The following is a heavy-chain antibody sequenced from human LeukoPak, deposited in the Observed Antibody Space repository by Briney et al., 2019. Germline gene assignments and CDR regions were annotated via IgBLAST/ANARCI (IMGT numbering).Heavy chain of an antibody. V-gene: IGHV1-2*06. CDR2: INPNSGGT. CDR3: ARSCSSTSCFDY. Sequence: GASVKVSCKASGYTFTGYYMHWVRQAPGQGLEWMGRINPNSGGTNYAQKFQGRVTMTRDTSISTAYMELSRLRSDDTAVYYCARSCSSTSCFDYWGQGTLVTVSS. CDR1: GYTFTGYY. D-gene: IGHD2-2*01. J-gene: IGHJ4*02.